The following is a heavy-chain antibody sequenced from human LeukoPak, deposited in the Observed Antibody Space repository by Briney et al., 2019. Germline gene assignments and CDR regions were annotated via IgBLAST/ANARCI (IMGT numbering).Heavy chain of an antibody. CDR1: GFTFSNYF. Sequence: PGGSLRLSCAASGFTFSNYFMHWVRQAPGKGLDYLSVISYNGDETYYAKSVKGRFTISRDNSKNTLYLQMGTLRPEDTAVYYCASDPSVGGFSGSELDFWGQGTLVTVSS. J-gene: IGHJ4*02. V-gene: IGHV3-64*01. D-gene: IGHD3-16*01. CDR2: ISYNGDET. CDR3: ASDPSVGGFSGSELDF.